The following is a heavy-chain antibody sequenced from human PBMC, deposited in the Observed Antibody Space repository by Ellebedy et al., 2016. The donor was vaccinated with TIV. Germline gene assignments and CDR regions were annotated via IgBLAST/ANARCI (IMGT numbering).Heavy chain of an antibody. D-gene: IGHD2-15*01. J-gene: IGHJ6*02. CDR3: ARHQGGVAATPIGYYYYYGMDV. CDR2: ISAYNGNT. V-gene: IGHV1-18*01. Sequence: ASVKVSCKASGYTFTSYGISWVRQAPGQGLEWMGWISAYNGNTNYAQKLQGRVTMTTDTSTSTAYMELRSLRSDDTAVYYCARHQGGVAATPIGYYYYYGMDVWGQGTTVTVS. CDR1: GYTFTSYG.